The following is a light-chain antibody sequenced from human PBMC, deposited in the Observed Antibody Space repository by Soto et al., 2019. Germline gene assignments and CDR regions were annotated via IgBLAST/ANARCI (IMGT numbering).Light chain of an antibody. Sequence: DIQMTQSPSTLSASVGDRVTFTCRASQSIGNWLAWYQQKPGKAPKLLIYKASNLESGVPSRFSGSGSGTEVTLTISNLQPDDFATYYCQHYNNYSGFGQGPKLEIK. J-gene: IGKJ2*03. CDR3: QHYNNYSG. V-gene: IGKV1-5*03. CDR1: QSIGNW. CDR2: KAS.